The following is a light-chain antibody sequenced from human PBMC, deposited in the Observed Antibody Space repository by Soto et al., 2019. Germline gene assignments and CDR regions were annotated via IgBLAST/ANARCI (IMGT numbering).Light chain of an antibody. CDR1: SSDVGGYNY. J-gene: IGLJ2*01. Sequence: QSALTQPPSASGSPGQSVTISCTGTSSDVGGYNYVSWYQQHPGKAPKLMIYEVTMRPSGVPDRFSGSKSGTTASLTVSGLQAEDEADYYCSSYGGSNNYVVFGGGTKVTVL. CDR3: SSYGGSNNYVV. CDR2: EVT. V-gene: IGLV2-8*01.